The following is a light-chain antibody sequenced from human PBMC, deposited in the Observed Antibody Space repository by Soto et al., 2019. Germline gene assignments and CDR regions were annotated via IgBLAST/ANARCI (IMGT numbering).Light chain of an antibody. CDR2: WAS. V-gene: IGKV4-1*01. CDR3: QQYYSTPWT. CDR1: QNVLHSPNKNY. J-gene: IGKJ1*01. Sequence: DIVMTQSPDSLAVSLGERATINCTSSQNVLHSPNKNYLAWFQQKPGQPPKLLIYWASTRESGVPDRFSGSGSGTDFTLTISSLQAEDVAVYYCQQYYSTPWTFGQGTKVEIK.